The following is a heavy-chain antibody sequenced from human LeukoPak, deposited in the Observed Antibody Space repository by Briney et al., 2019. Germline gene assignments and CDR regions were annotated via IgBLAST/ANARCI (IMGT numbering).Heavy chain of an antibody. V-gene: IGHV3-48*03. CDR1: GFTFSSYE. D-gene: IGHD2-8*02. Sequence: PGGSLRLSCAASGFTFSSYEMNWVRQAPGKGLEWLSYISSSGSTRYYADSVKGRFTISRDNAKNSLYLQMNSLRAEDTAIYYCATYRQVLLPFESWGQGTLVTVSS. CDR2: ISSSGSTR. CDR3: ATYRQVLLPFES. J-gene: IGHJ4*02.